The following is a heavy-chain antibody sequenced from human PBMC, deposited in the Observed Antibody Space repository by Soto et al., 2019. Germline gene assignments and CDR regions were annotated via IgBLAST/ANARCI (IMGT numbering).Heavy chain of an antibody. J-gene: IGHJ4*02. V-gene: IGHV3-30*18. CDR2: ISCDGGNT. D-gene: IGHD3-10*01. CDR3: AKDRPIAMIRGVTLDY. CDR1: GFTFSSYG. Sequence: GGSLRLSCAASGFTFSSYGMHWVRQAPGKGLEWVSVISCDGGNTYYAGSVKGRFTISRDNSKNTLYLQMNSLRAEDTAVYYCAKDRPIAMIRGVTLDYWGQGTLVTVSS.